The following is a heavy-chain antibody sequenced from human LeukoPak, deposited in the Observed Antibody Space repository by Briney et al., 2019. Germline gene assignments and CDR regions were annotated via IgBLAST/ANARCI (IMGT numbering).Heavy chain of an antibody. CDR3: ARGNYCYGNVWGTYRTYY. CDR1: GYTFTSYD. D-gene: IGHD3-16*02. J-gene: IGHJ4*02. Sequence: ASVKVSCKASGYTFTSYDINWVRQATGQGLEWMGWMNPNSGNTGYAQKFQGRVTMTRNTSISPAYMELSSLRSEDTAVYYCARGNYCYGNVWGTYRTYYWGQGTLVTVSS. V-gene: IGHV1-8*01. CDR2: MNPNSGNT.